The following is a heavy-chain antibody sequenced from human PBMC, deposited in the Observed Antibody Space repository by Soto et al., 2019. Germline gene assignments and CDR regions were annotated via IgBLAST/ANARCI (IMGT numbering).Heavy chain of an antibody. CDR3: ARDQREEYSGYGTDAFDI. D-gene: IGHD5-12*01. Sequence: ASVKVSCKASGYTFTSYYMHCARQAPGQGLEWMGIINPSGGSTSYAQKFQGRVTMTRDTSTSTVYMELSSLRSEDTAVYYCARDQREEYSGYGTDAFDIWGQGTMVTVSS. CDR1: GYTFTSYY. V-gene: IGHV1-46*03. J-gene: IGHJ3*02. CDR2: INPSGGST.